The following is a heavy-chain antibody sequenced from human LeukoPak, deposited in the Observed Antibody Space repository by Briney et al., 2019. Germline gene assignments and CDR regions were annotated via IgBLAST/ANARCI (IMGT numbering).Heavy chain of an antibody. J-gene: IGHJ4*02. D-gene: IGHD6-19*01. CDR1: GLTFSSYA. V-gene: IGHV3-23*01. CDR2: ISGIDTST. CDR3: AKLAVPIAVAGSDR. Sequence: GGSLRLSCGASGLTFSSYAMSWVRQAPGKGLEWVSGISGIDTSTYYADSVKGRFTISRDKSNNTLYLQMNSLRADDTAVYYCAKLAVPIAVAGSDRWGQGTLVTVSS.